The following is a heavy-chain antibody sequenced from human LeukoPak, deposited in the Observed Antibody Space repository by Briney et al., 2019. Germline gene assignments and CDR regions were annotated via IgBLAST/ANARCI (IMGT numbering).Heavy chain of an antibody. V-gene: IGHV4-59*12. CDR3: ARGRITMVRGVADVKYYFDY. D-gene: IGHD3-10*01. Sequence: SETLSLTCTVSGGSISTYYWSWIRQPPGKGLEWIGYIYHSGITNYNPSLKSRVTISVDTSRSQFSLKLSSVTAADTAVYYCARGRITMVRGVADVKYYFDYWGQGTLVTVSS. CDR2: IYHSGIT. CDR1: GGSISTYY. J-gene: IGHJ4*02.